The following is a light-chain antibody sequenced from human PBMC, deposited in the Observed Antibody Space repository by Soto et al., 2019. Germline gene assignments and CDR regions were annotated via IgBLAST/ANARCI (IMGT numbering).Light chain of an antibody. CDR3: QQRSNWPSFT. J-gene: IGKJ3*01. Sequence: EIVLTQSPATLSLSPGERATLSCRASQSVSSYLAWYQQKPGQAPRLLIYDASNRATGIPARFSGSGSGTDFTLTISSLEPEDFAVYYCQQRSNWPSFTFGPGTKVVIK. CDR1: QSVSSY. CDR2: DAS. V-gene: IGKV3-11*01.